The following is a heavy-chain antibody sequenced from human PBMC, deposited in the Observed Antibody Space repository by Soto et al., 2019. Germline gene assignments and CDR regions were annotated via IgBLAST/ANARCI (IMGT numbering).Heavy chain of an antibody. Sequence: QVQLVQSGAEVKKPGASVKVSCKASGYTFTNYGITWVRQAPGQGLEWMGWISADNGNTNYAQKLQGRVTMTTDTATSTASMELRSLTSADTAVYYCAREVGTRGREFDYWGQGTLVTVAS. CDR3: AREVGTRGREFDY. J-gene: IGHJ4*02. D-gene: IGHD3-16*01. V-gene: IGHV1-18*01. CDR1: GYTFTNYG. CDR2: ISADNGNT.